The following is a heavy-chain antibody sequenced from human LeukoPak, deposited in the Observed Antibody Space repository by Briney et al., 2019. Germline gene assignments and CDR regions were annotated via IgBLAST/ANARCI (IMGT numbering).Heavy chain of an antibody. CDR2: IYHSGST. D-gene: IGHD1-1*01. J-gene: IGHJ3*02. CDR1: GDSISSNNW. CDR3: ARVRESWNVDVFDI. V-gene: IGHV4-4*02. Sequence: PSETLSLTCAVSGDSISSNNWWSWVRQPPGQGLEWIGEIYHSGSTNYNASLKSRVTISVDKSKNQISLKLSSVTAADTAVYHCARVRESWNVDVFDIWGQGTMVTVSS.